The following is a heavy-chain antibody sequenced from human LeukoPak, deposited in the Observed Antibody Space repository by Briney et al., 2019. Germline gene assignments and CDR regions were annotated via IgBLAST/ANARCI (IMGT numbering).Heavy chain of an antibody. CDR3: ARGRGSYSLDY. V-gene: IGHV1-3*01. J-gene: IGHJ4*02. CDR2: INAAKDDI. D-gene: IGHD1-26*01. Sequence: SVKVSCKASGYTFTGYYMHWVRRAPGQSLEWMGWINAAKDDIQYSQKFQDRVSITSDTSASTAYVGLSSLTFEDTAVYYCARGRGSYSLDYWGQGTLVTVSS. CDR1: GYTFTGYY.